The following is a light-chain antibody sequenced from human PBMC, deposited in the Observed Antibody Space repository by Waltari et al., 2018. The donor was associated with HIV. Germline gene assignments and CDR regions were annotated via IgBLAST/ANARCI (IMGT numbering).Light chain of an antibody. CDR1: DSNIGFNH. Sequence: QSVLTQPPSVSAAPGQKVTISCSGSDSNIGFNHISWYQHVPGTAPKRLSVENSNRRSGIPDRCSGSKSDTSATRDITGLQTGDEADYYCATWDDSLSAVVFGGGTKVTVL. CDR2: ENS. J-gene: IGLJ2*01. V-gene: IGLV1-51*02. CDR3: ATWDDSLSAVV.